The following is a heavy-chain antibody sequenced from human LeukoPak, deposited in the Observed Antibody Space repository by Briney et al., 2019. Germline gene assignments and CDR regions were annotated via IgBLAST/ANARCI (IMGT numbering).Heavy chain of an antibody. CDR1: GFTFSSYA. CDR2: ISGSGGST. CDR3: ANGYSSLDY. V-gene: IGHV3-23*01. J-gene: IGHJ4*02. D-gene: IGHD6-19*01. Sequence: QTGGSLRLSRAASGFTFSSYAMSWVRQPPGKGLEWVSAISGSGGSTYYADSVKGRFTISRDNSKNTLYLQMNSLRAEDTAVYYSANGYSSLDYWGQGTLVTVSS.